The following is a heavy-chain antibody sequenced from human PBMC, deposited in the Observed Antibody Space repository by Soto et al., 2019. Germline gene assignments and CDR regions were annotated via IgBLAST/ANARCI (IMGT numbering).Heavy chain of an antibody. J-gene: IGHJ6*01. Sequence: GGSLRLSCTASGFTFNHYAMTWVRQAPGRGLEWVASVSGRGGSKKYADSVKGRFIISRDNSNSTLYLQMDSLGGEDTAVYYCAKDSTVTTSLYFYYYGFDVWGQGTTVTVSS. CDR2: VSGRGGSK. D-gene: IGHD4-17*01. V-gene: IGHV3-23*01. CDR3: AKDSTVTTSLYFYYYGFDV. CDR1: GFTFNHYA.